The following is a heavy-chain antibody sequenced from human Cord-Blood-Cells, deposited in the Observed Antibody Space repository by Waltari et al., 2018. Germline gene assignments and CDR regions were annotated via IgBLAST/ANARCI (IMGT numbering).Heavy chain of an antibody. Sequence: EVQLLESGGGLVQPGGSLRLSCAASGFTFSSYAMSWVRQAPGKGLEWVSAISGSGGSTYYADSVKGRFPISRDNSKNALYLQMNSLRAEDTAVYYCAKFSGSYYYFDYWGQGTLVTVSS. V-gene: IGHV3-23*01. CDR3: AKFSGSYYYFDY. D-gene: IGHD1-26*01. CDR2: ISGSGGST. J-gene: IGHJ4*02. CDR1: GFTFSSYA.